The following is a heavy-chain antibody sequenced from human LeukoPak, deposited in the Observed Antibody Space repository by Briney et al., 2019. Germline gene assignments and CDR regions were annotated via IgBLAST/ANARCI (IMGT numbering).Heavy chain of an antibody. V-gene: IGHV4-59*08. D-gene: IGHD3-10*01. Sequence: PSETLSLTCTVSGGSIRSYYWSWIRQSPGKGLEWIAYIYYSGSTNYNPSLKSRVTISMDTSKNQFSLRLSSVTAADTAVYYCARHRGPSRSLERWGQGTLVTVSS. CDR2: IYYSGST. CDR1: GGSIRSYY. CDR3: ARHRGPSRSLER. J-gene: IGHJ4*02.